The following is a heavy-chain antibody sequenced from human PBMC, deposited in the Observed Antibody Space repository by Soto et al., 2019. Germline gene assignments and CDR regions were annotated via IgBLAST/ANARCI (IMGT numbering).Heavy chain of an antibody. V-gene: IGHV3-30*18. J-gene: IGHJ1*01. Sequence: QVQLVESGGGVVQPGRSLRLSCAASGFSFSNYGMHWVRQAPGKGLEWVAIISYDGSNKYYADSVKGRFTTSRDNSKNTLSLQMNSLRPEDTAVYYCAKDPYNGYNRGEYFQHWGQGTLVTVSS. CDR1: GFSFSNYG. CDR2: ISYDGSNK. CDR3: AKDPYNGYNRGEYFQH. D-gene: IGHD5-12*01.